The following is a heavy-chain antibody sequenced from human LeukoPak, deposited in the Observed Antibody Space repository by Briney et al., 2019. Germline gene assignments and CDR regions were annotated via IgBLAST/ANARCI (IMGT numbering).Heavy chain of an antibody. V-gene: IGHV1-3*01. CDR3: ARGGSSGWNYFDY. CDR1: GYTFTSYA. Sequence: ASVKVSCKASGYTFTSYAMHWVRQAPGQRLEWMGWINAGNGNTKYSQKFQGRVTITRDTSASTAYMELSSLRSEDTAVYYCARGGSSGWNYFDYWGQGTLATVSS. CDR2: INAGNGNT. J-gene: IGHJ4*02. D-gene: IGHD6-19*01.